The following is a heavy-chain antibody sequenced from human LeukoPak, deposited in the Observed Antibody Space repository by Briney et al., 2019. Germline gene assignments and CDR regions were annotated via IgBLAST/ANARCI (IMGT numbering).Heavy chain of an antibody. CDR3: ARDLRGYDATVGHWFDP. CDR1: GYTFTGYY. CDR2: INPSSGGT. Sequence: ASVKVSCKASGYTFTGYYMHWVRQAPGQGLEWMGWINPSSGGTNYAQKFQGRVTMTRDTSISTAYMELSRLRSDDTAVYYCARDLRGYDATVGHWFDPWGQGTLVTVSS. V-gene: IGHV1-2*02. J-gene: IGHJ5*02. D-gene: IGHD5-12*01.